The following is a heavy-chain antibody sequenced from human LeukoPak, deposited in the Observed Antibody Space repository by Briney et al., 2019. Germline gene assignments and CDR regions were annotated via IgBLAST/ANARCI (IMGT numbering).Heavy chain of an antibody. CDR3: ASLLNGGVAHWLDP. CDR1: GASVSSNTW. V-gene: IGHV4-4*02. D-gene: IGHD7-27*01. J-gene: IGHJ5*02. CDR2: IYYSGNT. Sequence: SGTLSLTCAVSGASVSSNTWWSWVRQPPGKGLEWIGNIYYSGNTYYNPSLKSRVTISVDTSKNQFSLKLTSVIAADTAVYYCASLLNGGVAHWLDPWGQGTLVTVSS.